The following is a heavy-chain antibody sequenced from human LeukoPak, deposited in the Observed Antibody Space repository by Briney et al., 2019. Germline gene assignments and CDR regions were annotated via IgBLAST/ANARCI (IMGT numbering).Heavy chain of an antibody. Sequence: GGSLRLSCAASGFTFSSYSMNWVRQAPGKGLEWVSYISSSSSTIYYADSVKGRFTISRDNAKNSLYLQMNSLRDEDTAVYYCASLGYVYVWGSYRYPDYWGQGTLVTVSS. D-gene: IGHD3-16*02. V-gene: IGHV3-48*02. CDR3: ASLGYVYVWGSYRYPDY. CDR1: GFTFSSYS. CDR2: ISSSSSTI. J-gene: IGHJ4*02.